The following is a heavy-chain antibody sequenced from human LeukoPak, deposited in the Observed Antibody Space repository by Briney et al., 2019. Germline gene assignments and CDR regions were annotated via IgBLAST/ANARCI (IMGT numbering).Heavy chain of an antibody. D-gene: IGHD6-19*01. V-gene: IGHV4-59*01. CDR3: AGVAIRDRPEPSSCWYVDV. J-gene: IGHJ6*03. CDR1: GGSISSYY. CDR2: IYYSGST. Sequence: SETLSLTCTVSGGSISSYYWSWIRQPPGKGLEWIGYIYYSGSTNYNPSLKSRVTILVDTSKNQFSLKVSSVTAADTAVYYCAGVAIRDRPEPSSCWYVDVWGKGTTVTVSS.